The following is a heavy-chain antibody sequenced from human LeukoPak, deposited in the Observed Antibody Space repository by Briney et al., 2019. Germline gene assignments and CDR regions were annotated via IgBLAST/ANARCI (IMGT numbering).Heavy chain of an antibody. D-gene: IGHD1-26*01. CDR2: IYTSGTT. Sequence: SETLSLTCTVSAGSITSVSYYWNWPRQPAGKGLEWIGLIYTSGTTNYNPSLKSRVTISVDTSKNQFSLKLSSVTAADTAVYYCVRWENYYYYMDVWGKGTTVTVSS. CDR1: AGSITSVSYY. CDR3: VRWENYYYYMDV. V-gene: IGHV4-61*02. J-gene: IGHJ6*03.